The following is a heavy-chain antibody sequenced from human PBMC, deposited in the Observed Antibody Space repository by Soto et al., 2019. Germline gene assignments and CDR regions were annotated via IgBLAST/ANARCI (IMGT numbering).Heavy chain of an antibody. V-gene: IGHV3-48*02. CDR2: ISSSSSTI. J-gene: IGHJ5*02. CDR3: AREALPDPSYSSGWYWFDP. Sequence: GGSLRLSCAASGFTFSSYSMNWVRQAPGKGLEWVSYISSSSSTIYYADSVKGRFTISRDNAKNSLYLQMNSLRDEDTAVYYCAREALPDPSYSSGWYWFDPWGQGTLVTVSS. CDR1: GFTFSSYS. D-gene: IGHD6-19*01.